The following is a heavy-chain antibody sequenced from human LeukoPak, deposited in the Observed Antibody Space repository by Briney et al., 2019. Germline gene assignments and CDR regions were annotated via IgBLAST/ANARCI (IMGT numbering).Heavy chain of an antibody. V-gene: IGHV1-2*04. CDR1: GYTFTGYY. Sequence: ASVKVSCKASGYTFTGYYMHWVRQAPGQGPEWMGWINPNSGGTNYAQKFQGWVTMTRDTSISTAYMELSRLRSDDTAVYYCARGVYGSRPRYFDYWGQGTLVTVSS. CDR3: ARGVYGSRPRYFDY. J-gene: IGHJ4*02. D-gene: IGHD3-10*01. CDR2: INPNSGGT.